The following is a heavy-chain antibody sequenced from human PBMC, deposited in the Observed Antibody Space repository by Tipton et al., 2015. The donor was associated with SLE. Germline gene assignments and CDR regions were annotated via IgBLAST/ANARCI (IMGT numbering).Heavy chain of an antibody. J-gene: IGHJ4*02. CDR2: IYYSGST. CDR1: GGSISSHY. Sequence: TLSLTCTVSGGSISSHYWSWIRQPPGKGLEWIGYIYYSGSTNYNPSLKSRVTISVDKSKNQFSLKLSSVTAADTAVYYCARTPYFDGSPRLDYWGQGTLVTVSS. V-gene: IGHV4-59*11. CDR3: ARTPYFDGSPRLDY. D-gene: IGHD3-9*01.